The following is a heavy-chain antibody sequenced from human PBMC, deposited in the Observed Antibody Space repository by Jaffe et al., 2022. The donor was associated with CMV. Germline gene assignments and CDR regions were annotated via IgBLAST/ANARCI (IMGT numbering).Heavy chain of an antibody. CDR3: AKDRRITVAGTGGWFDP. Sequence: EMQLVESGGGLVQPGGSLRLSCAASGFIFPSYAMTWVRQAPGKGLEWVSAISGSGDSTFYADSVKGRFTISRDNSKNTLYLQMNSLRAEDTAVYYCAKDRRITVAGTGGWFDPWGQGALVTVSS. D-gene: IGHD6-19*01. CDR1: GFIFPSYA. J-gene: IGHJ5*02. V-gene: IGHV3-23*04. CDR2: ISGSGDST.